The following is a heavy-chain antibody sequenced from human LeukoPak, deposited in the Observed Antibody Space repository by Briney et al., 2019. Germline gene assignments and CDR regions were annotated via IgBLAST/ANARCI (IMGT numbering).Heavy chain of an antibody. CDR3: SSDERLVHFDY. CDR2: FNPNNGDT. Sequence: ASVKVSCKASGYNFTGYYMHWVRQSPGQGPEWMGWFNPNNGDTGYSQKLQGRVTMTRDTSISTAYLELSSLTLDDKAVYYCSSDERLVHFDYWGQGTLVAVSS. D-gene: IGHD6-19*01. J-gene: IGHJ4*02. V-gene: IGHV1-2*02. CDR1: GYNFTGYY.